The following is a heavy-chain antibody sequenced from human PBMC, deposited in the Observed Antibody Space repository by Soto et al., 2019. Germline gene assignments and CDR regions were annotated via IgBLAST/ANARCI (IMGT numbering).Heavy chain of an antibody. D-gene: IGHD1-26*01. CDR2: IYYSGST. Sequence: TIPHSNTVSGATIVGHYWSWIRQKPGKGLEWIGYIYYSGSTKYNPSLMSRVTISLDTSKNHFSLKLSSVTAADTAMYYCARDTTLVGLDGFEIWGQGTMVLGSS. CDR1: GATIVGHY. CDR3: ARDTTLVGLDGFEI. J-gene: IGHJ3*02. V-gene: IGHV4-59*11.